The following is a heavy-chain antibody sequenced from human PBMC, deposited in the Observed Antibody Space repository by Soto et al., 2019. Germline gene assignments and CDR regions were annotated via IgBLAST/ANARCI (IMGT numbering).Heavy chain of an antibody. D-gene: IGHD3-10*01. Sequence: GESRKISCEVSGYSFTSYWIGWLRQMPGKVLEWMGIIYPGDSDTRYSPSFQGQVTISADKSISTAYLQWSSLKASDTAMYYCARHSGRHLGSAAYLALDYWGQGALVTVSS. CDR1: GYSFTSYW. V-gene: IGHV5-51*01. J-gene: IGHJ4*02. CDR3: ARHSGRHLGSAAYLALDY. CDR2: IYPGDSDT.